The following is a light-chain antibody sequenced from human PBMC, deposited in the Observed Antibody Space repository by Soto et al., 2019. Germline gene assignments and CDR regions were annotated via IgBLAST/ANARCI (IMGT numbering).Light chain of an antibody. CDR3: QHYGNSQWT. CDR2: DAS. V-gene: IGKV3-20*01. CDR1: QSVSSTY. J-gene: IGKJ1*01. Sequence: EIVLTQSPGTLSLSPGERATLSCRASQSVSSTYLAWYQQKPGQAPRLLIYDASSRATGISDRFSGSGSGTDFTFTISRLEPEDFAVYYCQHYGNSQWTFGQGTKVDIK.